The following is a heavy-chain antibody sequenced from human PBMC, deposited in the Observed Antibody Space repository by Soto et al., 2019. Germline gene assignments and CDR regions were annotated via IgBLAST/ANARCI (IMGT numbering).Heavy chain of an antibody. V-gene: IGHV3-21*01. J-gene: IGHJ4*02. Sequence: GGSLRLSCAASGFTFSSYSMNWVRQAPGKGLEWVSSISSSSSYIYYADSVKGRFTISRDNAKNSLYLQMNSLGAEDTAVYYCARDLIVDTAMVFAYWGQGTLVTVSS. CDR2: ISSSSSYI. CDR3: ARDLIVDTAMVFAY. CDR1: GFTFSSYS. D-gene: IGHD5-18*01.